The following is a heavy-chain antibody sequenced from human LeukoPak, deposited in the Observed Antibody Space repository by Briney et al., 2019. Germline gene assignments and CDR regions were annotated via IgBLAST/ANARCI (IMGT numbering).Heavy chain of an antibody. CDR3: ARGLRASFDP. CDR1: GGSFSGYY. Sequence: SETLSLTCAVYGGSFSGYYWSWIRQPSGKGLEWIGEINHSGSTNYNPSLKSRVTISVDTSKNQFSLKLSSVTAADTAVYYCARGLRASFDPWGQGTLVTVSS. CDR2: INHSGST. J-gene: IGHJ5*02. V-gene: IGHV4-34*01.